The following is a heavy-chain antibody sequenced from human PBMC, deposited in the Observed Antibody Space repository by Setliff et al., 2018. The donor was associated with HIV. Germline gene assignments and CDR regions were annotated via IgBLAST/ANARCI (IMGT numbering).Heavy chain of an antibody. Sequence: SETLSLTCTVSGGSISSSSYSWGWIRQPPGKGLEWIGRIYYSGSTYYNPSLKSRVTMSVDKSKNQYSLRLSSVTAADTAVYYCARGGSRGSWYWDYWGQGTLVTVSS. CDR3: ARGGSRGSWYWDY. CDR1: GGSISSSSYS. J-gene: IGHJ4*02. CDR2: IYYSGST. D-gene: IGHD6-13*01. V-gene: IGHV4-39*07.